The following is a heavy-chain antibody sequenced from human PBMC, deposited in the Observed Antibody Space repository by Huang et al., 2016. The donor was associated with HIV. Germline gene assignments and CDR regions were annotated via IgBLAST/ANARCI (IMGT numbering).Heavy chain of an antibody. D-gene: IGHD5-12*01. J-gene: IGHJ3*02. CDR1: GFSLSTSGMC. Sequence: QFTLRESGPALVKRTQTLTLTCTFYGFSLSTSGMCVNWIRQPQGKALEWLARIDWNDDKYYNTSLMTRLTISKDTSKKQVVLTMTNMDPVDTAMYYCARMSDCGGYSDILFDIWGLGTLVTVSS. V-gene: IGHV2-70*15. CDR2: IDWNDDK. CDR3: ARMSDCGGYSDILFDI.